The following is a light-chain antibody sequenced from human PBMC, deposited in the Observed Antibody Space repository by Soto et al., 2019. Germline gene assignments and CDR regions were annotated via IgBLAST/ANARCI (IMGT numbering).Light chain of an antibody. V-gene: IGLV2-23*01. CDR3: CSYAGSSTWV. CDR2: EGS. J-gene: IGLJ3*02. CDR1: SSDVGSSNL. Sequence: QSVLTQPASVSGSPGQSITISCTGTSSDVGSSNLVSWYQQHPDKAPKLMIYEGSERPSGVSDRFSGSKTGNTASLTISGLQAEDEGDYYCCSYAGSSTWVFGGGTKVTVL.